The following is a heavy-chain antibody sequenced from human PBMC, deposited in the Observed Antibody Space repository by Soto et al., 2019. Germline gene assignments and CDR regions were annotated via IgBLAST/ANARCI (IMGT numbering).Heavy chain of an antibody. J-gene: IGHJ6*03. V-gene: IGHV4-61*01. CDR1: GGSISSSSYY. Sequence: TMSLTCTVSGGSISSSSYYRSWIRQPPGKGLEWIGYIYYSGSTNYNPSLKSRVTISVDTSKNQFSLKLSSVTAADTAVYYCARLTEYYYYYYMDVWGKGTTVTVSS. CDR2: IYYSGST. CDR3: ARLTEYYYYYYMDV.